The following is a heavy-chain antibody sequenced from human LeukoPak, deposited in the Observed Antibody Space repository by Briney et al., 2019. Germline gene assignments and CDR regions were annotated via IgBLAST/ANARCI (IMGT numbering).Heavy chain of an antibody. J-gene: IGHJ3*02. V-gene: IGHV3-30-3*01. Sequence: GRSLRLSCAASGFTFSNYAMHWVRQAPGKGLQWVAVIAYDGSNPYYADSVKGRFSISRDNSKNTLYLQMNSLRAEDTAVYYCASLVVGATSPDAFDIWGQGTMVTVSS. CDR1: GFTFSNYA. CDR3: ASLVVGATSPDAFDI. CDR2: IAYDGSNP. D-gene: IGHD1-26*01.